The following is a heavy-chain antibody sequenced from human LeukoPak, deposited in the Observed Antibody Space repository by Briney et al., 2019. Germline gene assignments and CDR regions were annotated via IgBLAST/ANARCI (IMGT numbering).Heavy chain of an antibody. J-gene: IGHJ4*02. CDR1: GFTFSSYA. CDR3: AKGSLEYYDYVWGSYAGFDY. D-gene: IGHD3-16*01. CDR2: ISGSGGST. V-gene: IGHV3-23*01. Sequence: GGSLRLSCAASGFTFSSYAMSWVRQAPGKGLEWVSAISGSGGSTYYADSVEGRFIISRDNSKNTLYLQMNSLRAEDTAVYYCAKGSLEYYDYVWGSYAGFDYWGQGTLVTVSS.